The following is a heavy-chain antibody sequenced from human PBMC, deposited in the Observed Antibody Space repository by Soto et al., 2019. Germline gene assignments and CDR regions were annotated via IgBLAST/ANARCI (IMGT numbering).Heavy chain of an antibody. D-gene: IGHD4-17*01. CDR3: ARMGSVTTFSWSDYYYGMDV. Sequence: EVQLVESGGGLVKPGGSLRLSCAASGFTFSSYSMNWVRQAPGKGLEWVSSISSRTNYMYYADSVKGRFTISRDDAKNSLCLQMHSLRAEDTAVHYCARMGSVTTFSWSDYYYGMDVWGQGTTVTVSS. CDR2: ISSRTNYM. V-gene: IGHV3-21*01. J-gene: IGHJ6*02. CDR1: GFTFSSYS.